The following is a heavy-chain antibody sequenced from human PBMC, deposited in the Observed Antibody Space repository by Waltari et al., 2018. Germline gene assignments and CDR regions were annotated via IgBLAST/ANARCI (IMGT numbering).Heavy chain of an antibody. CDR3: GTVTVYSSGWLDAFDI. CDR2: INPNCGGT. V-gene: IGHV1-2*02. J-gene: IGHJ3*02. CDR1: GYTFTGYY. D-gene: IGHD6-19*01. Sequence: QVQLVQSGAEVKKPGASVKVSCKASGYTFTGYYMHWVRQAPGQGLEWMGWINPNCGGTNDAQKFQGRVTITREKSISTAYMELSRLRSDDTAVYYCGTVTVYSSGWLDAFDIWGQGTMVIVSS.